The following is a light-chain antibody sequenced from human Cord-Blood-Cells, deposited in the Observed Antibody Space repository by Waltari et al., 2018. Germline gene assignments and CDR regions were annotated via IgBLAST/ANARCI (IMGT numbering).Light chain of an antibody. Sequence: SYELTQPPSVSVSPGQTASITCSGDKLGDKYACWYQQKPGQSPGLGIYQDSKRPSGIPERVSGSNSGNTATLTISGTQAMDEADYYCQAWDSSTVVFGGGTKLTVL. CDR3: QAWDSSTVV. CDR1: KLGDKY. J-gene: IGLJ2*01. V-gene: IGLV3-1*01. CDR2: QDS.